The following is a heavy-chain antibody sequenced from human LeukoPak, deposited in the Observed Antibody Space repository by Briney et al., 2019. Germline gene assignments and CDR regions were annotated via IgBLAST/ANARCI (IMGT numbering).Heavy chain of an antibody. CDR1: GFTFNTYW. V-gene: IGHV3-7*01. D-gene: IGHD2-21*01. CDR3: ASDPFNIAAHDAFNF. Sequence: PGGALRLSCVASGFTFNTYWMSWVRPAPGERPEWVAHINNEGRGKYYVCSVKGRLTISRDNAKNSLYLQMNSLRVDDTAVYYCASDPFNIAAHDAFNFWGQGTAVTVSS. CDR2: INNEGRGK. J-gene: IGHJ3*01.